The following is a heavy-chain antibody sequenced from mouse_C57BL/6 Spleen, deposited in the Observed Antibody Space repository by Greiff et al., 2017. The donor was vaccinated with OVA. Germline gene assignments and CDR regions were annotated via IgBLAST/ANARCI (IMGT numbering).Heavy chain of an antibody. CDR3: ARGDDCDGVAY. V-gene: IGHV1-64*01. CDR2: IHPNSGST. Sequence: QVQLQQPGAELVKPGASVKLSCKASGYTFTSYWMHWVKQRPGQGLEWIGMIHPNSGSTNYNEKFKSKATLTVDKSSSTAYMPLSSLTSEDSAVYYCARGDDCDGVAYWGQGTLVTVSA. CDR1: GYTFTSYW. D-gene: IGHD2-4*01. J-gene: IGHJ3*01.